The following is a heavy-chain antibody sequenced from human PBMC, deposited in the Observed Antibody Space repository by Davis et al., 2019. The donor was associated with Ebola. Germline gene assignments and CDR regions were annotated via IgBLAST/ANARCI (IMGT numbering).Heavy chain of an antibody. Sequence: GESLKISCKGSGYSFTSYWIGWVRQAPGQGLEWMGWISAYNGNTNYAQKLQGRVTMTTDTSTSTAYMELRSLRSDDTAVYYCARDKDAVTTGSNYGMDVWGQGTTVTVSS. D-gene: IGHD4-17*01. CDR2: ISAYNGNT. CDR3: ARDKDAVTTGSNYGMDV. J-gene: IGHJ6*02. CDR1: GYSFTSYW. V-gene: IGHV1-18*04.